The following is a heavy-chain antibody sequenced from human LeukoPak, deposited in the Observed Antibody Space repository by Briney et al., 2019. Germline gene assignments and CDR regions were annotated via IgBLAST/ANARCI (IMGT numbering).Heavy chain of an antibody. D-gene: IGHD6-19*01. CDR2: ISGSGGST. Sequence: GGSLRLSCAASGFTFSSYAMSWVRQAPGKGLEWVSAISGSGGSTYYADSVKGRFTISRDNSKNTLYLQMNSLRAEDTAIYYCARRGAGSGGLDYWGQGTLVTVSS. V-gene: IGHV3-23*01. CDR3: ARRGAGSGGLDY. J-gene: IGHJ4*02. CDR1: GFTFSSYA.